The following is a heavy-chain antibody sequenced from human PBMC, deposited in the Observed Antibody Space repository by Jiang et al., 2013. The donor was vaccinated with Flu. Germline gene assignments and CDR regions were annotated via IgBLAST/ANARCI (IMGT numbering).Heavy chain of an antibody. Sequence: VLLKPSETLSLTCAVYGGSFSGYYWSWIRQPPGKGLEWIGEINHSGSTNYNPSLKSRVTISVDTSKNQFSLKLSSVTAADTAVYYCARGRYSSSRVFDYWGQGTLVTVSS. V-gene: IGHV4-34*01. D-gene: IGHD6-13*01. CDR2: INHSGST. CDR3: ARGRYSSSRVFDY. J-gene: IGHJ4*02. CDR1: GGSFSGYY.